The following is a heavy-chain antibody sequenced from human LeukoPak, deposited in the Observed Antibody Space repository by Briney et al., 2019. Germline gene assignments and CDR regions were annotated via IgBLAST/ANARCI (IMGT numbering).Heavy chain of an antibody. J-gene: IGHJ4*02. CDR1: GGTFSSYA. CDR3: ARDGPGGAALDY. CDR2: IIPILGIA. V-gene: IGHV1-69*04. D-gene: IGHD6-6*01. Sequence: ASVAVSCTPSGGTFSSYAISWVSQAAGQGREWMGRIIPILGIANYAQKFQGRVTITADKSTSTAYMELSSLRSEDTAVYYCARDGPGGAALDYWGQGTLVTVSS.